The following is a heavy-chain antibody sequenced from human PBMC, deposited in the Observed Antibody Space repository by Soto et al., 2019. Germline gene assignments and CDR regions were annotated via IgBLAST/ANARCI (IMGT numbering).Heavy chain of an antibody. CDR2: INHSGST. V-gene: IGHV4-34*01. J-gene: IGHJ5*02. Sequence: QVQLQQWGAGLLKPSETLSLTCAAYGGSFSGYYWSWIRQPPGKGLEWIGEINHSGSTNYNPSLKSRVTISVDTSKNQFSLKLSSVTAADTAVYYCARGTRRGYNWFDPWGQGTLVTVSS. CDR1: GGSFSGYY. D-gene: IGHD3-16*01. CDR3: ARGTRRGYNWFDP.